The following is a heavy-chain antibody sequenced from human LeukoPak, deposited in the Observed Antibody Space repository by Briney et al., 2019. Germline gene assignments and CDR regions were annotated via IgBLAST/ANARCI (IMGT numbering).Heavy chain of an antibody. CDR3: ARVLLWFGDLYGMDV. CDR1: GFTFSSYW. D-gene: IGHD3-10*01. CDR2: INSDGSST. V-gene: IGHV3-74*01. Sequence: GGSLRLSCAASGFTFSSYWMHWVRQAPGKGLVWVSRINSDGSSTSYADSVKGRFTISRDNAKNTLYLQMNSLRAEDTAVYYCARVLLWFGDLYGMDVWGQGTTVTVSS. J-gene: IGHJ6*02.